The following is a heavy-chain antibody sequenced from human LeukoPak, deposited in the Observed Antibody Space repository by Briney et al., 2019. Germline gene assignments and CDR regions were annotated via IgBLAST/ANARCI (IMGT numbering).Heavy chain of an antibody. Sequence: PSETLSLTCTVSGGSISSYYWSWIRQPPGTGLEWIGYIYYSGSTNYNPSLKSRVTISVDTSKNQFSLKLSSVTAADTAVYYCARGYAEYFQHWGQGTLVTVSS. J-gene: IGHJ1*01. CDR2: IYYSGST. D-gene: IGHD5-18*01. CDR1: GGSISSYY. V-gene: IGHV4-59*01. CDR3: ARGYAEYFQH.